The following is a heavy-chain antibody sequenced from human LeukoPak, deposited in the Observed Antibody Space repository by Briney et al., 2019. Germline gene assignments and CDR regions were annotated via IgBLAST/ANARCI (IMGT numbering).Heavy chain of an antibody. V-gene: IGHV4-39*02. Sequence: SETLSLTCTVSGGSISSSNYYWGWIRQPPGKGLEWIGTIYYSGTTYYNPSLKSRVTISVDTSKNHFSLKLSSVTAADTAVYYCARLDGDYVYYFDYWGQGTLVTVSS. CDR1: GGSISSSNYY. J-gene: IGHJ4*02. CDR3: ARLDGDYVYYFDY. CDR2: IYYSGTT. D-gene: IGHD4-17*01.